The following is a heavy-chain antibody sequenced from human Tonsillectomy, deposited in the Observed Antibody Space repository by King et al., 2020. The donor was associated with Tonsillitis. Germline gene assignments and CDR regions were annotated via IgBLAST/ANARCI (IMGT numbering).Heavy chain of an antibody. D-gene: IGHD2-2*01. CDR1: GFTFSSYA. V-gene: IGHV3-23*04. CDR3: ATVVAMSRSTPLWD. CDR2: ISGSGDGT. Sequence: VQLVESGGGLVQPGGSLRLSCAASGFTFSSYAMSWVRQAPGKGLEWVSAISGSGDGTYYPDSVKGRFTISRDNSKNTLYLQMNSLRAEDTAVYFCATVVAMSRSTPLWDWGQGTLVTVSS. J-gene: IGHJ4*02.